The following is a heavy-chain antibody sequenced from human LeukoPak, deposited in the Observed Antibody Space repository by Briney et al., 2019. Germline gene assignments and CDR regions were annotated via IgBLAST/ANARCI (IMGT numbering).Heavy chain of an antibody. J-gene: IGHJ4*02. V-gene: IGHV3-21*01. CDR2: ISSSSSYI. Sequence: GGSLRLSCAASGFTFSSYSMNWVRQAPGKGLEWVSSISSSSSYIYYADSVKGRFTISRDNAKNSLYLQMNSLRAEDTAVYYCARVPRLCSSPSCYRDYWGQGTLVTVSS. CDR3: ARVPRLCSSPSCYRDY. D-gene: IGHD2-2*01. CDR1: GFTFSSYS.